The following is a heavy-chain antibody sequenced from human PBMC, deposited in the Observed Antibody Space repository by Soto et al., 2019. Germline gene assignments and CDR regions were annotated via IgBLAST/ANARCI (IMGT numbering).Heavy chain of an antibody. V-gene: IGHV4-39*01. CDR2: ICYSGST. D-gene: IGHD1-26*01. Sequence: PSETLSLTCSASGGSISSSSYCWGWIRQPPGKGLEWIGSICYSGSTDYNPSLKSRATISVDTSKNQFSQRLSSVTAADTAAYYCARQPYYAGSRRSFNFWGQGLLVTVSS. J-gene: IGHJ4*02. CDR3: ARQPYYAGSRRSFNF. CDR1: GGSISSSSYC.